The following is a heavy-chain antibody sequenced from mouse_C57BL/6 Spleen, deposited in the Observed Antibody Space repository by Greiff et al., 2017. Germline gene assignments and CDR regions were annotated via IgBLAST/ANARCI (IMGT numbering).Heavy chain of an antibody. CDR1: GFTFSDYY. D-gene: IGHD1-1*01. Sequence: EVKLMESEGGLVQPGSSMKLSCTASGFTFSDYYMAWVRQVPEKGLEWVANINYDGSSTYYLDSLKSRFIISRDNAKNILYLQMSSLKSEDTATYYCARADGSSYAWFAYWGQGTLVTVSA. CDR2: INYDGSST. V-gene: IGHV5-16*01. J-gene: IGHJ3*01. CDR3: ARADGSSYAWFAY.